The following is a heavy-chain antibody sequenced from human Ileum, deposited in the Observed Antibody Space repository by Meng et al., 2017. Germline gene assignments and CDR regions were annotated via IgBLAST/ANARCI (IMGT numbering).Heavy chain of an antibody. CDR3: ASNTFYYGSGTYYGDAFDI. Sequence: LRLSCTVSGGSISSGLYYWTWIRQPAGKGLEWIGRIYTSGSTNYNPSLNSRVTISLDTSKNQFSLKLSSVTAADTAVYYCASNTFYYGSGTYYGDAFDIWGQGTTVTVSS. CDR2: IYTSGST. V-gene: IGHV4-61*02. CDR1: GGSISSGLYY. J-gene: IGHJ3*02. D-gene: IGHD3-10*01.